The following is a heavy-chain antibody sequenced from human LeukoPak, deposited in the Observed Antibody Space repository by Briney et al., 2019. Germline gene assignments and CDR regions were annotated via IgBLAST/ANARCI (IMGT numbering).Heavy chain of an antibody. V-gene: IGHV3-48*01. CDR3: ARDGQLSWRLQSYYYMDV. CDR1: GFTFSSYS. Sequence: PGGSLRLSCAASGFTFSSYSMNWVRQAPGKGLQWLSYISGSSSTMYYADSVKGRFTISRDNAKNSLYLQMNSLRAEDTAVYYCARDGQLSWRLQSYYYMDVWGKGTTVTVSS. J-gene: IGHJ6*03. D-gene: IGHD5-24*01. CDR2: ISGSSSTM.